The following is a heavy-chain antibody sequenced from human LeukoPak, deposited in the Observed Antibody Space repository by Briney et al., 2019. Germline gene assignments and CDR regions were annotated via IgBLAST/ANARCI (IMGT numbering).Heavy chain of an antibody. Sequence: ESGPTLFKTPQTLTLTCTFSGFSLSTTGVGVGWIRQPPGKALEWLALIYWDDDKRYSPSLKSRLTITKDTSKNQVVLTMTNMDPVDTATYYCAHRDKTPASDYSGQESLVTVSS. CDR2: IYWDDDK. D-gene: IGHD2-2*01. J-gene: IGHJ4*02. V-gene: IGHV2-5*02. CDR1: GFSLSTTGVG. CDR3: AHRDKTPASDY.